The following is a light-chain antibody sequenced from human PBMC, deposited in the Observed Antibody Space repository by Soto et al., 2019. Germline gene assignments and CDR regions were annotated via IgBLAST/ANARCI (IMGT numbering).Light chain of an antibody. J-gene: IGKJ4*01. CDR3: QQYYSSPLT. CDR2: WAS. V-gene: IGKV4-1*01. CDR1: QSVLYSSNNKNY. Sequence: DIVMTQSPDSLAVALGERATINCKSSQSVLYSSNNKNYLAWYQQKPGQPPKLLIYWASTRESGVPDRFSGSGSGKDFTLTNSSLQAEDVAVFYCQQYYSSPLTFGGGTKVEIK.